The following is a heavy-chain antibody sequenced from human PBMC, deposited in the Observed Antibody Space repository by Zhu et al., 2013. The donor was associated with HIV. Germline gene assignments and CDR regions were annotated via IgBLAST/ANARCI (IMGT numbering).Heavy chain of an antibody. D-gene: IGHD5-12*01. J-gene: IGHJ6*02. CDR1: GFTFSSYA. Sequence: VQLVESGGGVVQPGRSLRLSCAASGFTFSSYAMHWVRQAPGKGLEWVAVISYDGSNKYYADSVKGRFTISRDNSKNTLYLQMNSLRAEDTAVYYCARDIFVSTPLGGMDVWGQGTTVTVSS. CDR2: ISYDGSNK. V-gene: IGHV3-30-3*01. CDR3: ARDIFVSTPLGGMDV.